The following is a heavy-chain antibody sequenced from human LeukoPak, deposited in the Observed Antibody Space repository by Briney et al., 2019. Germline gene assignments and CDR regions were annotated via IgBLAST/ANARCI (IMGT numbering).Heavy chain of an antibody. D-gene: IGHD3-10*01. Sequence: GGSLRLSCAASEFPFTNAWMSWVRQAPGKGLGWVGRIKSKTDGGTTDYAAPVKGRFTISRDDSKNTLYLQMNSLKTEDTAVYYCSRGSLEDRAFDIWGQGTMVTVSS. V-gene: IGHV3-15*01. CDR1: EFPFTNAW. J-gene: IGHJ3*02. CDR3: SRGSLEDRAFDI. CDR2: IKSKTDGGTT.